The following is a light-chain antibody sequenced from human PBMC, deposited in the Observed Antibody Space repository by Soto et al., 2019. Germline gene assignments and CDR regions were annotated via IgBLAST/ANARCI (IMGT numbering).Light chain of an antibody. Sequence: QSVLTQPPAVSEAPRQRVTISCSGSSSNIGNNGVNWYQQLPGKAPKLLIYYEDLLSSGVSDRFSGSKSGTSASLAISGLKSEDEADYYCAAWDDSLNGYVFGIGTKVTV. CDR2: YED. CDR3: AAWDDSLNGYV. V-gene: IGLV1-36*01. CDR1: SSNIGNNG. J-gene: IGLJ1*01.